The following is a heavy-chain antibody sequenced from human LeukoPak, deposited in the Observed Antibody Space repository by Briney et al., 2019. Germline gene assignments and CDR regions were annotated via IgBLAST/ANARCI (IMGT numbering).Heavy chain of an antibody. D-gene: IGHD2-15*01. J-gene: IGHJ5*02. CDR2: IYYSGST. CDR3: ARGLGYCSGGSCYVSWFDP. V-gene: IGHV4-59*06. CDR1: GGSISSYH. Sequence: SETLSLTCTVSGGSISSYHWSWIRQHPGRGLEWIGYIYYSGSTYYNPSLKSRVTISVDTSKNQFSLKLSSVTAADTAVYYCARGLGYCSGGSCYVSWFDPWGQGTLVTVSS.